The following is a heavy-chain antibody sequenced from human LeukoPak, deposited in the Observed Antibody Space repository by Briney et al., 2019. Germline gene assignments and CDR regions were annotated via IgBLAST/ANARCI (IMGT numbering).Heavy chain of an antibody. CDR3: ARDKYYMDV. Sequence: PSETLSPTCTVSGGSISSHYWSWIRQPPGKGLEWIGYIYYSGSTNYNPSLKSRVTISVDTSKNQFSLKLSSVTAADTAVYYCARDKYYMDVWGKGTTVTVSS. CDR2: IYYSGST. J-gene: IGHJ6*03. CDR1: GGSISSHY. V-gene: IGHV4-59*11.